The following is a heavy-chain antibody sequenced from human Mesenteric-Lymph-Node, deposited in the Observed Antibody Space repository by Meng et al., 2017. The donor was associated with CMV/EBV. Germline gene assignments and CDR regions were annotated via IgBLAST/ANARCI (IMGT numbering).Heavy chain of an antibody. CDR2: IYYSGST. Sequence: SETLSLTCTVSGGSISSYYWSWIRQPPGKGLEWIGYIYYSGSTNYNPSLKSRVTISVDTSKNQFSLKLSSVTAADTAVYYCARGRSMVATDYWGQGTLVTVSS. CDR3: ARGRSMVATDY. CDR1: GGSISSYY. D-gene: IGHD5-12*01. J-gene: IGHJ4*02. V-gene: IGHV4-59*01.